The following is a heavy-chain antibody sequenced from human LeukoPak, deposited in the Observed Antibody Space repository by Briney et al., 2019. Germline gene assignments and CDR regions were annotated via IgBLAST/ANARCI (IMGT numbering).Heavy chain of an antibody. Sequence: PSGTLSLTCGVSGXSITSTNYWSWVRQPPGQGLEWIGEISLSGYTGFNPSLRSRVTMSLDDSKNHLSLNLASVTAADTAVYYCSRESGPFSPFGHWGQGILVTVTS. CDR3: SRESGPFSPFGH. D-gene: IGHD1-26*01. J-gene: IGHJ4*02. CDR2: ISLSGYT. V-gene: IGHV4-4*02. CDR1: GXSITSTNY.